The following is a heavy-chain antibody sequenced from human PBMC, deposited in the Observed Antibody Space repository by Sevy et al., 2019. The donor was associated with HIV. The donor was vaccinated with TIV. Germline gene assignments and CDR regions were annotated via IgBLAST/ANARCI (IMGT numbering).Heavy chain of an antibody. V-gene: IGHV5-51*01. Sequence: GESLKISCKASGYRFTSYWIAWVRQMPGKGLEWIGIIYPDDSDIRYSPSLQAQVTISVDKSISTAYLQWSSLKASDTAMYFCARRGYDSTGYPQYYFDNWGQGTLVTVSS. CDR1: GYRFTSYW. CDR2: IYPDDSDI. J-gene: IGHJ4*02. D-gene: IGHD3-22*01. CDR3: ARRGYDSTGYPQYYFDN.